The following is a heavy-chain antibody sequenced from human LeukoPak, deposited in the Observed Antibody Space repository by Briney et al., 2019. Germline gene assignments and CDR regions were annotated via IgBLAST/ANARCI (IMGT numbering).Heavy chain of an antibody. J-gene: IGHJ4*02. D-gene: IGHD4-11*01. Sequence: PSETLSLTCAVSGGSISSGGYSWSWIRQPPGKGLEWIGYIYHSGSTYYNPSLKSRVTISVDRSKNQFSLKLSSVTAADTAVYYCARVSYSSYYFDYWGQGTLVTVSS. CDR2: IYHSGST. CDR1: GGSISSGGYS. CDR3: ARVSYSSYYFDY. V-gene: IGHV4-30-2*01.